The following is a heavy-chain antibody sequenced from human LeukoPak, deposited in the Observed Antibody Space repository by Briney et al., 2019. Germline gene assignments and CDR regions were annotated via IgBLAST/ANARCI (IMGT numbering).Heavy chain of an antibody. CDR3: ARREVGATLGD. Sequence: GGSLRLSCAASGFTFSTYSMDWVRQAPGKGLEWVSSISSGGSYIYYADSVKGRFTISRDNVKNSLYLQMNSLRAEDTAVYYCARREVGATLGDWGQGTLVTVSS. J-gene: IGHJ4*02. CDR2: ISSGGSYI. D-gene: IGHD1-26*01. CDR1: GFTFSTYS. V-gene: IGHV3-21*01.